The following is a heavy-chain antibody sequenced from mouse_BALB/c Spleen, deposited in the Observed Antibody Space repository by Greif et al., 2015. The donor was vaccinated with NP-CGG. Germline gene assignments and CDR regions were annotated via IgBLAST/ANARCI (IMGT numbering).Heavy chain of an antibody. Sequence: VQLQQSGAELVKPGASVKLSCTASDSNIKDTYMHWVKQRPEQGLEWIGRIDPANGNTKYDPKFQGKATITADTSSNTAYLQLSSLTSEDTAVYYCARAITTAYWGQGTLVTVSA. D-gene: IGHD1-2*01. V-gene: IGHV14-3*02. CDR1: DSNIKDTY. CDR3: ARAITTAY. CDR2: IDPANGNT. J-gene: IGHJ3*01.